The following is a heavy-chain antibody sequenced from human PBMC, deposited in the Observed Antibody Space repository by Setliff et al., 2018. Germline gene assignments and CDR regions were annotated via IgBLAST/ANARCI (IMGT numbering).Heavy chain of an antibody. D-gene: IGHD1-7*01. CDR3: ARYGIIATIDR. CDR1: GFTFSSYW. J-gene: IGHJ5*02. CDR2: MKEDGSEK. V-gene: IGHV3-7*01. Sequence: PGGSLRLSCAASGFTFSSYWMTWVRQAPGKGLEWVANMKEDGSEKYYVDSVKGRFTISRDNAKNSLYLQTNSLRVEDTAVYYCARYGIIATIDRWGQGTLVTSPQ.